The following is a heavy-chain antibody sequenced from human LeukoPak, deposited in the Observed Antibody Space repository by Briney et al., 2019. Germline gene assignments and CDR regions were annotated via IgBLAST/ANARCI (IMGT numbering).Heavy chain of an antibody. V-gene: IGHV3-48*02. CDR2: TTSSGSII. J-gene: IGHJ3*02. Sequence: GGSLRLSCAASGFTFSYYSMNWVRQAPGKGLEWVSYTTSSGSIISYADSVKGRFTISRDNAKNSLYLQMNSLSDEDTAVYYCARDSSYAFDIWGQGTLVTVSS. CDR1: GFTFSYYS. CDR3: ARDSSYAFDI.